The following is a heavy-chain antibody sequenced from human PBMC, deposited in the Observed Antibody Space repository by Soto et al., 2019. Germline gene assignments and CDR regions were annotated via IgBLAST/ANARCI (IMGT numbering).Heavy chain of an antibody. CDR3: ARDRCSSTSCRWFDP. CDR2: INAGNGNT. CDR1: GYTFTSYA. J-gene: IGHJ5*02. Sequence: ASVKVSCKASGYTFTSYAMHWVRQAPGQRLEWMGWINAGNGNTKYSQKFQGRVTITRDTSASTAYMELSSLRSEDTAVYYCARDRCSSTSCRWFDPWGQGTLVTVSS. V-gene: IGHV1-3*01. D-gene: IGHD2-2*01.